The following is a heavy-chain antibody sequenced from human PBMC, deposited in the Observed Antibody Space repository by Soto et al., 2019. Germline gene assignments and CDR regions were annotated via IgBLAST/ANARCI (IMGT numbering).Heavy chain of an antibody. CDR1: GFTFSSYA. D-gene: IGHD3-16*01. J-gene: IGHJ4*02. V-gene: IGHV3-23*01. Sequence: EVQLLESGGGLVQPGGSLRLSCAASGFTFSSYAMSWVRQAPGKGLEWVSAISGSGGSTYYADSVKGRFTISRDNSKNTLYLQMNSLRAEDTVVYYCAKGFVWRGYFDYWGQGTLVTVSS. CDR2: ISGSGGST. CDR3: AKGFVWRGYFDY.